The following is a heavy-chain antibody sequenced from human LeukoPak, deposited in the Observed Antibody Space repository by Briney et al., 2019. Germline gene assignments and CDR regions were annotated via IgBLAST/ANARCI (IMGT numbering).Heavy chain of an antibody. D-gene: IGHD4-17*01. CDR1: AFTFSSYW. V-gene: IGHV3-74*01. J-gene: IGHJ4*02. Sequence: PGGSLRLSCAASAFTFSSYWMHWVRQAPGKVLVWVSRINSDGISTSYADSVKGRFTISRDNAKNTLYLQMNSLRAEDTAVYYCAKGGATVIDYWGQGTLVTVSS. CDR3: AKGGATVIDY. CDR2: INSDGIST.